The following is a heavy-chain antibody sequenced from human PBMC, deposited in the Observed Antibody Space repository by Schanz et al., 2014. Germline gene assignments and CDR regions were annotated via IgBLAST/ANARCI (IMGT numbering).Heavy chain of an antibody. J-gene: IGHJ4*02. V-gene: IGHV3-23*01. CDR1: ELTLSTHA. Sequence: LESGGTLVQPGGSLRLSCAGSELTLSTHAMTWVRQAPGKGLEWVSTVTTGGGAFYADSVKGRFTVSRDNSKNMLFLQMNSLRVEDTAIYYCAKTLGGAGLTLYFDHWGQGSLVTVSS. CDR2: VTTGGGA. D-gene: IGHD3-10*01. CDR3: AKTLGGAGLTLYFDH.